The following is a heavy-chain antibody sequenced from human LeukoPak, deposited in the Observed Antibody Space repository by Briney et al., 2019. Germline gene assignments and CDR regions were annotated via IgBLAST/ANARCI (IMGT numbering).Heavy chain of an antibody. Sequence: SETLSLTCTVSGGSITSGGYFWSWIRQHPGKGLECIGHISYSGSTYYTPSLKSRVTISADTSKNQYSLKLSSVTAADTAVYYCARGYYYGSGSYYPYYFDYWGQGTLVTVSS. CDR3: ARGYYYGSGSYYPYYFDY. CDR2: ISYSGST. D-gene: IGHD3-10*01. V-gene: IGHV4-31*03. CDR1: GGSITSGGYF. J-gene: IGHJ4*02.